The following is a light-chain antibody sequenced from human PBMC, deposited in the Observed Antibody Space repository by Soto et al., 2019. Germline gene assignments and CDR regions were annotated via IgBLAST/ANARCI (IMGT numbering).Light chain of an antibody. CDR2: EVT. CDR3: TSYTSGSTYV. CDR1: SSDVGGYDY. V-gene: IGLV2-14*01. J-gene: IGLJ1*01. Sequence: QSVLTQPASVSGSPGQSITISCTGTSSDVGGYDYVSWYQQHPGKVPKFLIYEVTNRPSGVSHRFSGSKSGNTASLTISGLQAEDEADYYCTSYTSGSTYVFGT.